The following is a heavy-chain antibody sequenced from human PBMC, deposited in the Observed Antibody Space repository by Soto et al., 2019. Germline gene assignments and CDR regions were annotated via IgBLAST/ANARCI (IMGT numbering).Heavy chain of an antibody. CDR3: ARQIYDSDTGPNFQYYFDS. D-gene: IGHD3-22*01. V-gene: IGHV5-10-1*01. CDR1: GYSFAGYW. Sequence: GESLKISCKGSGYSFAGYWITWVRQKPGKGLEWMGRIDPSDSQTYYSPSFRGHVTISVTKSITTVFLQWGSLRASDTAMYYCARQIYDSDTGPNFQYYFDSWGQGTPVTVPQ. J-gene: IGHJ4*02. CDR2: IDPSDSQT.